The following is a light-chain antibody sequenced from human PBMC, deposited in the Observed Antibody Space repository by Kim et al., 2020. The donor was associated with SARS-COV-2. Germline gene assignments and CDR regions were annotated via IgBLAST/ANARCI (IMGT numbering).Light chain of an antibody. CDR2: DNN. CDR1: SSNIGNNY. V-gene: IGLV1-51*01. Sequence: KVTISCSGSSSNIGNNYVSWDQQLPGTAPKLLIYDNNKRPSGIPDRFSGSKSGTSATLGITGLQTGDEADYYCGTWDSSLSADVVFGGGTQLTVL. CDR3: GTWDSSLSADVV. J-gene: IGLJ2*01.